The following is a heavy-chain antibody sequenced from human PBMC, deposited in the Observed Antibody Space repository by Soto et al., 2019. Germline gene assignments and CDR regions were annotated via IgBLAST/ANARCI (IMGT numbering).Heavy chain of an antibody. CDR2: IYYSGST. CDR3: ARLYGLDDFDI. CDR1: GGSISSYY. Sequence: QVQLQESGPGLVKPSETLSLTCTVSGGSISSYYWSWIRQPPGKGLEWIGYIYYSGSTNYNPSLKSRVTISVDTSKNQFSLKLSSVTAADTAVYYCARLYGLDDFDIWGQGTMVTVSS. D-gene: IGHD4-17*01. J-gene: IGHJ3*02. V-gene: IGHV4-59*01.